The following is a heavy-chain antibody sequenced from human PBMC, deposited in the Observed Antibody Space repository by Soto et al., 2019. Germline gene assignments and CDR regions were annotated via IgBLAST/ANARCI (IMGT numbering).Heavy chain of an antibody. V-gene: IGHV3-66*01. D-gene: IGHD5-12*01. CDR2: IYSGGST. CDR1: GFTVSSKY. Sequence: GGSLRLSCAAPGFTVSSKYMSWVRQAPGKGLEWVSVIYSGGSTYYADSVKGRFTISRDNSKNTLYLQMNSLRAEDTAVYYCARDPKGYSGYESDSVYWGQGTLVTVSS. J-gene: IGHJ4*02. CDR3: ARDPKGYSGYESDSVY.